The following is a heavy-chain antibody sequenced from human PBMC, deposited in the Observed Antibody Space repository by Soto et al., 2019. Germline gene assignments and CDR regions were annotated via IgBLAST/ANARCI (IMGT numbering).Heavy chain of an antibody. CDR3: VRTSLVVAAATREDY. CDR1: GLTFSSYW. Sequence: EVQLVESGGGLVQPGKSLRLSCAASGLTFSSYWMQWVRQAPGKGLVWVSRINSDGSSTSYAGSVKGRFTISRDNAKNTLYLQMNSLRAEDTAVYYCVRTSLVVAAATREDYWGQGTLVTVSS. D-gene: IGHD2-15*01. J-gene: IGHJ4*02. CDR2: INSDGSST. V-gene: IGHV3-74*01.